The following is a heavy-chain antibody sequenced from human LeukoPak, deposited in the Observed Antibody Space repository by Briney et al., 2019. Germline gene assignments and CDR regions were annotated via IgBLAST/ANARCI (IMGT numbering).Heavy chain of an antibody. Sequence: ASVKVSCKAPGYTFTSYGISWVRQAPGQGLEWMGWISAYNGNTNYAQKLQGRVTMTTDTSTSTAYMELRSPRSDDTTVYYRARYVAVARYFDYWGSGTPGTVSS. CDR1: GYTFTSYG. D-gene: IGHD6-19*01. V-gene: IGHV1-18*04. J-gene: IGHJ4*03. CDR3: ARYVAVARYFDY. CDR2: ISAYNGNT.